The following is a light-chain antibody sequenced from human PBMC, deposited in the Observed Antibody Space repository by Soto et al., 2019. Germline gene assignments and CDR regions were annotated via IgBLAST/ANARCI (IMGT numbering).Light chain of an antibody. CDR2: SAS. V-gene: IGKV3-15*01. CDR3: QQYYDWPIT. CDR1: QSVRSN. J-gene: IGKJ5*01. Sequence: EVVVTQSPATLSVSPGERVTLSCRASQSVRSNLAWYQQKLGQAPRLLIYSASTRATGIPARFSGSGSGADFTLTISSLQSEDFAVYYCQQYYDWPITFGQGTRLEIK.